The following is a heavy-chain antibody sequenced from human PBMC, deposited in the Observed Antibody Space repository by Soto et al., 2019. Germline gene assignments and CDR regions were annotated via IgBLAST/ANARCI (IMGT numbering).Heavy chain of an antibody. CDR2: IYYSGTT. Sequence: QVQLQESGPGLVKPSQTLSLTCSVSGGSISSGDYYWSWIRQPPGKGLEWIGYIYYSGTTFYNASLKNRVNITVDTSKNQFSLKLRSVTAADTAIYYCVRATWDGRIFDSWGQGTLVTVSS. J-gene: IGHJ4*02. CDR3: VRATWDGRIFDS. D-gene: IGHD1-26*01. CDR1: GGSISSGDYY. V-gene: IGHV4-30-4*01.